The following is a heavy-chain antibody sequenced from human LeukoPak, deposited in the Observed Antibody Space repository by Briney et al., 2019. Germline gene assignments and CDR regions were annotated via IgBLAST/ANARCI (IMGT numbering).Heavy chain of an antibody. CDR2: ISWNGGSI. V-gene: IGHV3-9*01. J-gene: IGHJ4*02. D-gene: IGHD2-15*01. CDR3: AKDTRWGVVAATFDY. Sequence: PGRSLRLSCAASGFTFDDYPMHWVRQAPGKGLEWVSGISWNGGSIGYADSVKGRFTISRDNAKNSLYLQMNSLRAEDTAFYYCAKDTRWGVVAATFDYWGQGTLVTVSS. CDR1: GFTFDDYP.